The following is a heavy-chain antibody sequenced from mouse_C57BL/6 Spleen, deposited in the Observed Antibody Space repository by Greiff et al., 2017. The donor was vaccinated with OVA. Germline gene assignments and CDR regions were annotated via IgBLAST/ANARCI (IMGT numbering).Heavy chain of an antibody. CDR3: TRGGYDDHAMDY. Sequence: EVQLVESGAGLVKPGGSLKLSCAASGFTFSSYAMSWVRQTPEKRLEWVAYISSGGDYIYYADTVKGRFTISRDNARNTLYLQMSSLKSEDTAMYYCTRGGYDDHAMDYWGQGTSVTVSS. D-gene: IGHD2-2*01. CDR2: ISSGGDYI. CDR1: GFTFSSYA. J-gene: IGHJ4*01. V-gene: IGHV5-9-1*02.